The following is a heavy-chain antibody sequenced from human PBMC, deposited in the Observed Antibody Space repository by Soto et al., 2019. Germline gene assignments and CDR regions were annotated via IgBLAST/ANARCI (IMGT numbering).Heavy chain of an antibody. CDR3: AKARGARGSGYYLGY. D-gene: IGHD3-3*01. Sequence: QVQLVESGGGVVQPGRSLRLSCAASGFTFSSYGMHWVRQAPGKGLEWVAVISYDGSNKYYADSVKGRFTISRDNSKNTLYLQMNSLRAEDTAVYYCAKARGARGSGYYLGYWGQGTLVTVSS. J-gene: IGHJ4*02. CDR2: ISYDGSNK. CDR1: GFTFSSYG. V-gene: IGHV3-30*18.